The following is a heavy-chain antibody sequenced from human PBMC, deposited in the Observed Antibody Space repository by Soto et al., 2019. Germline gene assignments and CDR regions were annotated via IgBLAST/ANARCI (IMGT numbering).Heavy chain of an antibody. J-gene: IGHJ6*02. CDR1: GGTFSSYA. CDR3: ARAVVVVPAALYYYYGMDV. Sequence: QVQLVQSGAEVKKPGSSVKVSCKASGGTFSSYAISRVRQAPGQGLEWMGGIIPIFGTANYAQKFQGRVTITADESTSTAYMELSSLRSEDTAVYYCARAVVVVPAALYYYYGMDVWGQGTTVTVSS. D-gene: IGHD2-2*01. CDR2: IIPIFGTA. V-gene: IGHV1-69*01.